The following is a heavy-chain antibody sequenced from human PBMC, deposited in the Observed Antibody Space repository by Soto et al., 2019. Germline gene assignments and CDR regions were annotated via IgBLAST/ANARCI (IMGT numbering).Heavy chain of an antibody. J-gene: IGHJ6*02. D-gene: IGHD4-4*01. Sequence: ASVKVSCKASGYTFSVYHMHWVRQAPGQGLEWMGWVHPNRGGTNYAQSFEGRVTMTRDTSINTAYMELSRLTSDDTAVYYCAKELQRGMDVWGQGSRVTVYS. V-gene: IGHV1-2*02. CDR3: AKELQRGMDV. CDR1: GYTFSVYH. CDR2: VHPNRGGT.